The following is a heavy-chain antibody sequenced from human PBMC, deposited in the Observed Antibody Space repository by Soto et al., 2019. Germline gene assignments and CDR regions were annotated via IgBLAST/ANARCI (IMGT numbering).Heavy chain of an antibody. CDR1: GGSIRSGDYS. CDR3: ARGSVKSARAGNWFDP. J-gene: IGHJ5*02. Sequence: SETLSLTCTVSGGSIRSGDYSWGWIRQPPGNGLECIGYIYHSGSTNDNPAIKSRVTISVGKSKSKFSLKLSSVTAADTAVYYWARGSVKSARAGNWFDPWGEGSLVTVSS. V-gene: IGHV4-30-2*01. CDR2: IYHSGST. D-gene: IGHD6-6*01.